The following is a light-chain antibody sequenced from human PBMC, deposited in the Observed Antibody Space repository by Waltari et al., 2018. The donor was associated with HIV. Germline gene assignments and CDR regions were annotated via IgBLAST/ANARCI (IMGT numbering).Light chain of an antibody. J-gene: IGLJ2*01. V-gene: IGLV2-23*01. Sequence: QSALTQPASVSGSPGQSLTISCTGPRSDVGSYKLVSWYQQHAGKAPKLMIYEGSKRPSGVSNRFSGSKSGNTASRTISGLQAEDEADYYCCSYGGSTDVVFGGGTKLTVL. CDR2: EGS. CDR1: RSDVGSYKL. CDR3: CSYGGSTDVV.